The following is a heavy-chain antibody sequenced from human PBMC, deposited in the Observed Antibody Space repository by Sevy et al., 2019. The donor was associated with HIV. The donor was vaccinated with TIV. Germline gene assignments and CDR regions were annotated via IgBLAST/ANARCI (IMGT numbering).Heavy chain of an antibody. CDR2: ISGSGRFT. CDR1: EFTFSSYA. Sequence: GGSLRLSCSASEFTFSSYAMSWVRQAPGKGLEWVSSISGSGRFTYYADFVEGRFIISRDNSKNTLSVQMNSLRAEDTAVYYCAKGFCSGATCRRDYSYYGMDVWGQGTTVTVSS. V-gene: IGHV3-23*01. J-gene: IGHJ6*02. D-gene: IGHD2-15*01. CDR3: AKGFCSGATCRRDYSYYGMDV.